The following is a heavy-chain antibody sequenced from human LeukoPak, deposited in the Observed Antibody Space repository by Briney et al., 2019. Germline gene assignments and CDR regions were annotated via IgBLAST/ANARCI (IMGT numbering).Heavy chain of an antibody. J-gene: IGHJ3*02. CDR3: ARVDGGRRLGAFDI. D-gene: IGHD2-15*01. Sequence: GGSLRLSCEASGFSFANHWMTWVRQAPGKGLEWVANINQDRTEIYYVDSVKGRFTISRDNAKSSLYLQMNSLRAEDTAVYFCARVDGGRRLGAFDIWGQGTMVTVSS. V-gene: IGHV3-7*01. CDR2: INQDRTEI. CDR1: GFSFANHW.